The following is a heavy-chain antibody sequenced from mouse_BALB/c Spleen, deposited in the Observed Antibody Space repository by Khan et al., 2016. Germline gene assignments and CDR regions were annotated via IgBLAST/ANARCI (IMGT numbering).Heavy chain of an antibody. Sequence: VQLKESGGGLVKPGGSLKLSCAASGFTFSSYAMSWVRQTPEKRLEWVASISSGGSTYYPDSVKGRFTISRDNARNILYLQMSSQRSEDTAMYYCARGCYGSEGFAYWGQGTLVTVSA. D-gene: IGHD1-1*01. V-gene: IGHV5-6-5*01. CDR3: ARGCYGSEGFAY. CDR1: GFTFSSYA. J-gene: IGHJ3*01. CDR2: ISSGGST.